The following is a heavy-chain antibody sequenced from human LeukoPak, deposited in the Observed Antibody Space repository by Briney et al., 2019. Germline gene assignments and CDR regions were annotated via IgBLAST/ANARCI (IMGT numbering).Heavy chain of an antibody. Sequence: GESLKISCKSSGYDFATYWIGWVRQMPGIGLEWMGIIYPADPDTRYSPSLQGQVTISADESINTAYLQWSSLKASDTAMYYCARSMGSYGYDAFDIWGQGTMVTVSS. CDR1: GYDFATYW. V-gene: IGHV5-51*01. D-gene: IGHD5-18*01. J-gene: IGHJ3*02. CDR2: IYPADPDT. CDR3: ARSMGSYGYDAFDI.